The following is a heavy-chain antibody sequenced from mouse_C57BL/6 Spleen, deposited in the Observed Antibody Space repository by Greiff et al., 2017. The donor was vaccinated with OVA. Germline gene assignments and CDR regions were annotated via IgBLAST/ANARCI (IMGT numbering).Heavy chain of an antibody. V-gene: IGHV1-22*01. CDR2: INPNNGGT. Sequence: DVQLQQSGPELVKPGASVKMSCKASGYTFTDYNMHWVKQSHGKSLEWIGYINPNNGGTSYNQKFKGKATLTVNKSSSTAYMELRSLTSEDSAVYYCARGKLPNYFDYWGQGTTLTVSS. CDR3: ARGKLPNYFDY. J-gene: IGHJ2*01. CDR1: GYTFTDYN.